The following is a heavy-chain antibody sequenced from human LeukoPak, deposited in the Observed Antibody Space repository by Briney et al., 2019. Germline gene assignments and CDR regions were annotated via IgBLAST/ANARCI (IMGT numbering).Heavy chain of an antibody. V-gene: IGHV3-23*01. CDR1: GFTSSNYA. J-gene: IGHJ4*02. CDR3: ARIVGMPAGSDYYFDY. Sequence: GGSLRLSCAASGFTSSNYAMSWVRQAPGKGLEWVSTISDSGDPTYYADSVKGRFTISRDNSKNTLYLKVNSLRAEDTAVYYCARIVGMPAGSDYYFDYWGQGTLVTVSS. CDR2: ISDSGDPT. D-gene: IGHD3-10*01.